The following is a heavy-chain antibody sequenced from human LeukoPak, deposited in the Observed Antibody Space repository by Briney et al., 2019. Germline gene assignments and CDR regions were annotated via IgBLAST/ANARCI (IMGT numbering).Heavy chain of an antibody. CDR3: ARGHLTPRYYPEATRFDP. CDR2: INHSGST. Sequence: PSETLSLTCAVYGGSFSGYYWSWIRQPPGKGLEWIGEINHSGSTNYNPSLKSRVTISVDTSKNQFSLKLSSVTAADTAVYYCARGHLTPRYYPEATRFDPWGQGTLVTVSS. D-gene: IGHD3-16*01. J-gene: IGHJ5*02. V-gene: IGHV4-34*01. CDR1: GGSFSGYY.